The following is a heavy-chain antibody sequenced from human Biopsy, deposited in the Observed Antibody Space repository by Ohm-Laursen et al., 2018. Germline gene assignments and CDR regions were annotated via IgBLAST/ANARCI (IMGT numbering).Heavy chain of an antibody. CDR3: ATKLTGYFHH. V-gene: IGHV1-69*06. Sequence: GSSVKVSCKASGGTFSSYVISWVRQAPGQGLEWLGGNIPILGTGNYAQKFQDRVTVAADTSTSTATMELRSLRSDDTAVYYCATKLTGYFHHWGQGTLVIVSS. D-gene: IGHD3-9*01. J-gene: IGHJ1*01. CDR1: GGTFSSYV. CDR2: NIPILGTG.